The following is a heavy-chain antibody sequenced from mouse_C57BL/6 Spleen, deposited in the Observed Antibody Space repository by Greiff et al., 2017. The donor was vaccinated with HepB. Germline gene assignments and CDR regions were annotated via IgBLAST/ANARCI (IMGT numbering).Heavy chain of an antibody. CDR2: IYPGDGDT. D-gene: IGHD4-1*01. Sequence: QVQLKQSGPELVKPGASVKISCKASGYAFSSSWMNWVKQRPGKGLEWIGRIYPGDGDTNYNGKFKGKATLTADKSSSTAYMQLSSLTSEDSAVYFCATYGTYWDLYYFDYWGQGTTLTVSS. CDR1: GYAFSSSW. V-gene: IGHV1-82*01. J-gene: IGHJ2*01. CDR3: ATYGTYWDLYYFDY.